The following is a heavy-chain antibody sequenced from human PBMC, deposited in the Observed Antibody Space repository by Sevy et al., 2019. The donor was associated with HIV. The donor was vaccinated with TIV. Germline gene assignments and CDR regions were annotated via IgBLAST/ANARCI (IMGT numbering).Heavy chain of an antibody. V-gene: IGHV3-23*01. D-gene: IGHD3-3*01. CDR3: AKGSASGWGYDFWSGYYGGSWFDP. CDR2: ISGSGGST. CDR1: GFTFSSYA. Sequence: GGSLRLSCAASGFTFSSYAMSWVRQAPGKGLEWVSAISGSGGSTYYADSVKGRFTISRDNSKNTLYLQMNSLRAEDTAVYYCAKGSASGWGYDFWSGYYGGSWFDPWGQGTLVTVSS. J-gene: IGHJ5*02.